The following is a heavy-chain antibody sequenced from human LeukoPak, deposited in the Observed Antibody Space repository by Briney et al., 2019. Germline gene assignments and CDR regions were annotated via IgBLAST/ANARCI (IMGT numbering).Heavy chain of an antibody. CDR3: ARSERYSSGWYFYFDY. CDR2: IYYSGST. V-gene: IGHV4-59*01. J-gene: IGHJ4*02. CDR1: GGSISTYY. Sequence: SETLSLTCTVSGGSISTYYWSWIRQPPGKGLEWIGYIYYSGSTNYNPSLKSRVTISIDTSKNQFSLHLSSVTAADTAVYYCARSERYSSGWYFYFDYWGQGTLVTVSS. D-gene: IGHD6-19*01.